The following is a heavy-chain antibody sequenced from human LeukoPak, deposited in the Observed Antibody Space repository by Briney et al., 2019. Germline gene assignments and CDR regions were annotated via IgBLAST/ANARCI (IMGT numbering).Heavy chain of an antibody. Sequence: GGSLRLSCAASGFTVSSNYMSWVRQAPGKGLEWVSVINSGGSTYYADSVKGRFTISRDNSKNTLYLQMNSLRAEDTAVYYCARDPSLPYCSGGSCYPHYYYYGMDVWGQGTMVTVSS. D-gene: IGHD2-15*01. J-gene: IGHJ6*02. V-gene: IGHV3-53*01. CDR1: GFTVSSNY. CDR2: INSGGST. CDR3: ARDPSLPYCSGGSCYPHYYYYGMDV.